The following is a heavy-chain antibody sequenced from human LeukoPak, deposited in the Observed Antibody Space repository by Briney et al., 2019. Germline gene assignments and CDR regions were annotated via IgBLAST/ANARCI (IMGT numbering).Heavy chain of an antibody. CDR1: GFTFSSYA. CDR3: AEDKVGTSGDAFDI. D-gene: IGHD1-1*01. CDR2: ISDSGGST. Sequence: GGSLRLSCAASGFTFSSYAMSWVRQAPGKGLEWVSGISDSGGSTYYADSVKGRFTISRDNSKNTLYLQMNSLRAEDTAVYFCAEDKVGTSGDAFDIWGQGTMVTVSS. J-gene: IGHJ3*02. V-gene: IGHV3-23*01.